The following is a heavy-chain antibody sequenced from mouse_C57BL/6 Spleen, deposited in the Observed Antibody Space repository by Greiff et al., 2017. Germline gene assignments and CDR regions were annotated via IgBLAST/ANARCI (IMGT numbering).Heavy chain of an antibody. CDR2: ISSGSSTI. CDR3: AKSRKDWYFDV. CDR1: GFTFSDYG. Sequence: EVKLEESGGGLVKPGGSLKLSCAASGFTFSDYGMHWVRQAPEKGLEWVAYISSGSSTIYYADTVKGRFTISRDNAKNTLFLQMTSLRSEDTAMYYCAKSRKDWYFDVWGTGTTVTVSS. V-gene: IGHV5-17*01. J-gene: IGHJ1*03. D-gene: IGHD1-1*01.